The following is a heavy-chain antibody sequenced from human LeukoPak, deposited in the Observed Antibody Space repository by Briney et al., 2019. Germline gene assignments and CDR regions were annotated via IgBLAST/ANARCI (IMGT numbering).Heavy chain of an antibody. CDR1: DGSINSYY. Sequence: SETPSLTCSVSDGSINSYYWNWIRWPPGKGLEWIGYIYYNGNTNFSPSLKSRVTMSVDTSKNLFSLKVSSVTAADTAVYYCARGRSNYYGMDVWGQGTTVTVSS. J-gene: IGHJ6*02. D-gene: IGHD1-26*01. V-gene: IGHV4-59*01. CDR3: ARGRSNYYGMDV. CDR2: IYYNGNT.